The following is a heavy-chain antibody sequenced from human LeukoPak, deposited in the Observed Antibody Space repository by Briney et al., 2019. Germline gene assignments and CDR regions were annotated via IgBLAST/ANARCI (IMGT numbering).Heavy chain of an antibody. Sequence: SVKVSCKASGGTFSSYAISWVRQAPGQGLEWMGGIIPIFGTANYAQKFQGRVTITADKSTSTAYMELRSLRSDDTAVYYCARATGRVVRGITWRYFDYWGQGTLVTVSS. CDR3: ARATGRVVRGITWRYFDY. D-gene: IGHD3-10*01. J-gene: IGHJ4*02. V-gene: IGHV1-69*06. CDR1: GGTFSSYA. CDR2: IIPIFGTA.